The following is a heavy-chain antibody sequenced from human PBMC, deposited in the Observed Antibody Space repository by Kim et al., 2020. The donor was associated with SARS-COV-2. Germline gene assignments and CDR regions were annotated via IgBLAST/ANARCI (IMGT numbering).Heavy chain of an antibody. D-gene: IGHD3-22*01. CDR3: AHRYYYYYSSAWAGTEVY. CDR1: GFSLTSSGVG. J-gene: IGHJ4*02. Sequence: SGPTLVNPTQTLTLTCTFSGFSLTSSGVGVGWIRQPPGKALEWLALIYWDDDKRYSPSLKSRLTITKDTSKNQVVLTMTNMDPVDTATYYCAHRYYYYYSSAWAGTEVYWGQGTLVTVSS. V-gene: IGHV2-5*02. CDR2: IYWDDDK.